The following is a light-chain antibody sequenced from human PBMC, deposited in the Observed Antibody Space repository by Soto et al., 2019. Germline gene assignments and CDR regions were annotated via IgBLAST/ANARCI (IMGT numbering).Light chain of an antibody. CDR1: QSVSSN. CDR3: QQYNNWPRSG. V-gene: IGKV3D-15*01. CDR2: GAS. Sequence: EIVMTQSPATLSVSPGERATLSCRASQSVSSNLAWYQQKPGQAPRLLIYGASIRATGIPARFSGSGSGTEFTLTISSLQSEDFAVYYCQQYNNWPRSGFDQGTRLEIK. J-gene: IGKJ5*01.